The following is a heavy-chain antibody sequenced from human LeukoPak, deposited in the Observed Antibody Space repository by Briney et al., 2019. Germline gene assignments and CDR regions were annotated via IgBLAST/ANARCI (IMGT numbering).Heavy chain of an antibody. V-gene: IGHV4-59*08. CDR3: ARHSGYYYDSSGYELDY. Sequence: SETLSLTCTVSGGSISSYYWSWIRQPPGKGLEWIGYIYYSGSTNYNPSLKSRVAISVDTSKNQFSLKLSSVTAADTAVYYCARHSGYYYDSSGYELDYWGQGTLVTVSS. CDR2: IYYSGST. CDR1: GGSISSYY. D-gene: IGHD3-22*01. J-gene: IGHJ4*02.